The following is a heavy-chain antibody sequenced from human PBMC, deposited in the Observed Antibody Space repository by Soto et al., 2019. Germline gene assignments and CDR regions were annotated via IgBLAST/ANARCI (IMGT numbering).Heavy chain of an antibody. CDR3: ARDPYRGYFDF. D-gene: IGHD3-10*01. J-gene: IGHJ4*02. V-gene: IGHV4-34*01. Sequence: PSETLSLTCAVYGGSFSGYYWTWIRQPPGTGLEWIGEINHSGSTNYNPSLKSRLTISVDTSKNQFSLKLTSVTAADTAVYYCARDPYRGYFDFWGQGALVTVSS. CDR1: GGSFSGYY. CDR2: INHSGST.